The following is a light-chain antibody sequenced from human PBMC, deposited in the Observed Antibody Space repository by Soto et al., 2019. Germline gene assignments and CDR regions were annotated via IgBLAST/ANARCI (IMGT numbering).Light chain of an antibody. CDR3: QQSYTTLFT. CDR2: AAS. V-gene: IGKV1-39*01. Sequence: DIQMTQSPSSLSASVGDRVTITCRASQSISNYLNWYQQKPGKAPRIPIYAASSLKSGIPSRFSGSGSETDVTITISSMQPEDFATYSLQQSYTTLFTFGPGTNVDIK. CDR1: QSISNY. J-gene: IGKJ3*01.